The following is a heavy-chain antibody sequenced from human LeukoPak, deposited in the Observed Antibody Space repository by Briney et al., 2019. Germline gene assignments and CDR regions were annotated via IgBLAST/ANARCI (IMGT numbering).Heavy chain of an antibody. Sequence: PGGSLRLSCAASGFTFSSYAMSWVRQAPGKGLEWVSAISGSGGSTYYADSVKGRFTISRDNSKNTLYLQMNSLRAEDTAVYYCAKAYCSSTSCQYYFDYWGQGTLVTVSS. CDR3: AKAYCSSTSCQYYFDY. CDR2: ISGSGGST. J-gene: IGHJ4*02. CDR1: GFTFSSYA. V-gene: IGHV3-23*01. D-gene: IGHD2-2*01.